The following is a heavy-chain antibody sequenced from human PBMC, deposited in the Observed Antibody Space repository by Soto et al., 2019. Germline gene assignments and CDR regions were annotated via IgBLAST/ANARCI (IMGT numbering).Heavy chain of an antibody. Sequence: EVQLLESGGGLVQPGGSPRLSCAASGFTFSSYAMSWVRQAPGKGLEWVSAISGSGGSTYYAAPVKGRFTISRDNSKNTLYLQMNSLRAEDTAVYYCAKGGPYYYDSSGYYDYWGQGTLVTVSS. CDR1: GFTFSSYA. J-gene: IGHJ4*02. CDR3: AKGGPYYYDSSGYYDY. D-gene: IGHD3-22*01. CDR2: ISGSGGST. V-gene: IGHV3-23*01.